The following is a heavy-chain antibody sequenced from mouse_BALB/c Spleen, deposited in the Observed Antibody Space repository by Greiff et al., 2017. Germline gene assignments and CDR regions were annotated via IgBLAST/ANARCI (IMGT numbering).Heavy chain of an antibody. V-gene: IGHV3-2*02. CDR2: ISYSGST. D-gene: IGHD2-3*01. J-gene: IGHJ2*01. Sequence: EVKLVESGPGLVKPSQSLSLTCTVTGYSITSDYAWNWIRQFPGNKLEWMGYISYSGSTSYNPSLKSRISITRDTSKNQFFLQLNSVTTEDTATYYCARYGYYRGVNYFDYWGQGTTLTVSS. CDR3: ARYGYYRGVNYFDY. CDR1: GYSITSDYA.